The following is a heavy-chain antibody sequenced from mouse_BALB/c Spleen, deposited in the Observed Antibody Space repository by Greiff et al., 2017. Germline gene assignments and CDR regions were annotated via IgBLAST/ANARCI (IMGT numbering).Heavy chain of an antibody. V-gene: IGHV3-6*02. Sequence: QSGPGLVKPSQSLSLTCSVTGYSITSGYYWNWIRQFPGNKLEWMGYISYDGSNNYNPSLKNRISITRDTSKNQFFLKLNSVTTEDTATYYCARGGDRGFAYWGQGTLVTVSA. D-gene: IGHD3-3*01. CDR2: ISYDGSN. CDR1: GYSITSGYY. J-gene: IGHJ3*01. CDR3: ARGGDRGFAY.